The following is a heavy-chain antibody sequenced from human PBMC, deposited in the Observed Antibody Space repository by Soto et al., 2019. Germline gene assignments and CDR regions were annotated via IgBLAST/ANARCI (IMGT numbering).Heavy chain of an antibody. V-gene: IGHV3-9*01. D-gene: IGHD6-19*01. J-gene: IGHJ5*02. CDR1: GFILGDYG. Sequence: PVGSLRLSCAASGFILGDYGMHWVRQAPGKGLEWVAGISWNSGSIGYADSVQGRFTISRDNAKNSLYLQMNSLRAEDTAFYYCAKDYLTAGYNSGWYDHWGQGALVTVSS. CDR3: AKDYLTAGYNSGWYDH. CDR2: ISWNSGSI.